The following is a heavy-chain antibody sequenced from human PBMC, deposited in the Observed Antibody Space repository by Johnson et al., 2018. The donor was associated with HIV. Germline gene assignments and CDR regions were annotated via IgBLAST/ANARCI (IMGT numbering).Heavy chain of an antibody. CDR2: IWYDGSNK. J-gene: IGHJ3*02. Sequence: QVQLVESGGGVVQPGRSLRLSCAASGFTFSSYGMHWVRQAPGKGLEWVAVIWYDGSNKYYAESVKGRFTISRDNSKNTLYLQMNSLRPEDTAVYYCATSLYYYDSSGFSFDAFDIWGQGTLVTVSS. CDR1: GFTFSSYG. D-gene: IGHD3-22*01. V-gene: IGHV3-33*01. CDR3: ATSLYYYDSSGFSFDAFDI.